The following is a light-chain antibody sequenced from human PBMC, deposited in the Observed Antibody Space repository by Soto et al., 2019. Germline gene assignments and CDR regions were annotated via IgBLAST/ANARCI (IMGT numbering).Light chain of an antibody. CDR1: QSISTW. V-gene: IGKV1-5*03. CDR3: QQYITYSRT. J-gene: IGKJ2*02. Sequence: DIQMTQSPSTLSASVGDRVTITCRASQSISTWLAWYQHKPGKAPKLLIYQASSLEGGVPSRFSSSGSGTEFTLTISSLQPDDFATYYCQQYITYSRTFGQGTKVETK. CDR2: QAS.